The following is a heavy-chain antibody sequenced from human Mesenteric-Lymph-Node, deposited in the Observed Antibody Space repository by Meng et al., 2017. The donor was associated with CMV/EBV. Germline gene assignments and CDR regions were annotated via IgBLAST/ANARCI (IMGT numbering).Heavy chain of an antibody. Sequence: SVKVSCKASGYTFSNYDINWVRQATGQGLEWMGGIIPIFGTANYAQKFQGRVTITTDESTSTAYMELSSLRSEDTAVYYCARDEMATIDYWGQGTLVTVSS. CDR1: GYTFSNYD. CDR3: ARDEMATIDY. D-gene: IGHD5-24*01. J-gene: IGHJ4*02. V-gene: IGHV1-69*05. CDR2: IIPIFGTA.